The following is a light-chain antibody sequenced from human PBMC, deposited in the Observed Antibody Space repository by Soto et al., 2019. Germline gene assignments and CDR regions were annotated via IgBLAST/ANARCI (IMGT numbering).Light chain of an antibody. V-gene: IGKV3-20*01. CDR3: QQYGSSPPYT. Sequence: EIVLTQSPGTLSLSPGERATLSCRASQSVSSSYLAWYQQKPGQAPRLLIYGASSRATGIPDRFSGSGSGAYFALTTGGQEPEDSAVYYCQQYGSSPPYTFGQGTKLEIK. CDR1: QSVSSSY. J-gene: IGKJ2*01. CDR2: GAS.